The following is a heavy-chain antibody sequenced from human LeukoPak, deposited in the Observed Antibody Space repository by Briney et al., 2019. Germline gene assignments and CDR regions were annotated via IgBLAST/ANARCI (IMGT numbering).Heavy chain of an antibody. Sequence: PGGSLRLSCAASGFTFSSYAMSWVRQAPGKGLEWVSAISGSGGSTYYADSVKGRFTISRDNSTNTLYLQMNSLRAEDTAVYYCAKDQVQGPVYYYGMDVWGQGTTVTVSS. CDR2: ISGSGGST. V-gene: IGHV3-23*01. CDR1: GFTFSSYA. J-gene: IGHJ6*02. CDR3: AKDQVQGPVYYYGMDV.